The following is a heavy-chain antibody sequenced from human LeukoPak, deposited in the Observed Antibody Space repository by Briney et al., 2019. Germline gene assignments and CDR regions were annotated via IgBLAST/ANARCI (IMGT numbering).Heavy chain of an antibody. CDR3: ARDDDILPGYYVSTTGAYHWFDP. V-gene: IGHV1-18*01. Sequence: ASVKVSCKASGYTFTSYGISWVRQAPGQGLEWMGWISAYNGNTNYAQKLQSRVTMTTDTSTSTSYIEPRSLRSDETTLYSCARDDDILPGYYVSTTGAYHWFDPWGQGTLATVSS. CDR2: ISAYNGNT. CDR1: GYTFTSYG. D-gene: IGHD3-9*01. J-gene: IGHJ5*02.